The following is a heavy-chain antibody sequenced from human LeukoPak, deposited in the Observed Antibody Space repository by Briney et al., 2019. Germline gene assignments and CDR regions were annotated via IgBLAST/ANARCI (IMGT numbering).Heavy chain of an antibody. CDR1: GGSFSGYY. CDR3: ARKGSYYYDSSGYLLEYYFDY. Sequence: SETLSLTCAVYGGSFSGYYWSRIRQPPGKGLEWIGEINHSGSTNYNPSLKSRVTISVDTSKNQFSLKLSSVTAADTAVYYCARKGSYYYDSSGYLLEYYFDYWGQGTLVTVSS. J-gene: IGHJ4*02. V-gene: IGHV4-34*01. CDR2: INHSGST. D-gene: IGHD3-22*01.